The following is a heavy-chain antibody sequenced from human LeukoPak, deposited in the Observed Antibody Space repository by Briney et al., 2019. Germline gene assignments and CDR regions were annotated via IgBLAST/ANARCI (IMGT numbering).Heavy chain of an antibody. CDR1: GGTFSSYA. Sequence: ASVKVSCKTSGGTFSSYAISWVRQAPGQGLEWMGWISAYNGNTNYAQKLQGRVTMTTDTSTSTAYMELRSLRSDDTAVYYCAREAVGAKIFDYWGQGTLVTVSS. CDR3: AREAVGAKIFDY. D-gene: IGHD1-26*01. V-gene: IGHV1-18*01. J-gene: IGHJ4*02. CDR2: ISAYNGNT.